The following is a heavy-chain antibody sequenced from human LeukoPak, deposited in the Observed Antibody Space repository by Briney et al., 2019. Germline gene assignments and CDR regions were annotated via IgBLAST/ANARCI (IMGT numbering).Heavy chain of an antibody. Sequence: GGSLRLSCSASGFPFSSYAMHWVRQAPGKGLEYVSAISSNGGSTYYADSMKGRFTIPRDNSKDTLYLQMSSLRAEDTAVYYCVNTGTARWLQLNYWGQGTLVTVSS. CDR3: VNTGTARWLQLNY. D-gene: IGHD5-24*01. CDR1: GFPFSSYA. CDR2: ISSNGGST. V-gene: IGHV3-64D*09. J-gene: IGHJ4*02.